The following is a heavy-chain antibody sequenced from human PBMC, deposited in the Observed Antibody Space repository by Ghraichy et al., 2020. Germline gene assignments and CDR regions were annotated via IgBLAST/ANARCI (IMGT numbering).Heavy chain of an antibody. CDR1: GYTFTSYG. J-gene: IGHJ4*02. CDR2: ISAYNGNT. V-gene: IGHV1-18*01. D-gene: IGHD6-6*01. Sequence: ASVKVSCKASGYTFTSYGISWVRQAPGQGLEWMGWISAYNGNTNYAQKLQGRVTMTTDTSTSTAYMELRSLRSDDTAVYYCARDLDSIAALRFHQKFDYWGQGTLVTVSS. CDR3: ARDLDSIAALRFHQKFDY.